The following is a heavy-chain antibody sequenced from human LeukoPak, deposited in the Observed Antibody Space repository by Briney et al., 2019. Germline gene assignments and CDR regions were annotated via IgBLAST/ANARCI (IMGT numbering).Heavy chain of an antibody. V-gene: IGHV4-59*01. CDR2: IYYSGST. J-gene: IGHJ4*02. Sequence: SETLSLTCIVSGGSISSYYWSWIRQPPGKGLEWIGYIYYSGSTNYNPSLKSRVTISVDTSKNQFSLKLSSVTAADTAVYYCARGNYYDSTSDYWGQGTLVTVSS. CDR1: GGSISSYY. CDR3: ARGNYYDSTSDY. D-gene: IGHD3-22*01.